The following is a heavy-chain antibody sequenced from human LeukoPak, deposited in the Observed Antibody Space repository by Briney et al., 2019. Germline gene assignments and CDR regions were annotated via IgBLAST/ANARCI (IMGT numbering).Heavy chain of an antibody. Sequence: SETLSLTCTVSGGSISPYYWSWIRQPPGKGLEWIGYIFYTGSTKYNPSLTSRVSISVDTSKNQFPLKLSSVTAADSAMYYCARSEGVYYGSGSSGSYYPHWFDPWGQGTRVTVSS. V-gene: IGHV4-59*01. D-gene: IGHD3-10*01. CDR3: ARSEGVYYGSGSSGSYYPHWFDP. J-gene: IGHJ5*02. CDR1: GGSISPYY. CDR2: IFYTGST.